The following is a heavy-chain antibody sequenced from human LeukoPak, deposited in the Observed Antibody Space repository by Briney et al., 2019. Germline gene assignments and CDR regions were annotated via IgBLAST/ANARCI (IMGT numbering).Heavy chain of an antibody. CDR3: ARDYGLHSSGYGPFDL. J-gene: IGHJ2*01. CDR1: GYTFTAYY. CDR2: TNPSNGGK. Sequence: GASVKVSCKASGYTFTAYYLHWVRQAPGQGLEWMGWTNPSNGGKNYLEKFQGRVTMTRDTSTNTAYMELSSLRSDDTAVYYCARDYGLHSSGYGPFDLWGRGALVTVSS. V-gene: IGHV1-2*02. D-gene: IGHD3-22*01.